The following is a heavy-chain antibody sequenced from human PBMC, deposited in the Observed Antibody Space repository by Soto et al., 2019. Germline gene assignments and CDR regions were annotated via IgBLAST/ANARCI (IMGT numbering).Heavy chain of an antibody. CDR3: DQSQTTNFDILTGTFYY. CDR1: GGTFSSYA. J-gene: IGHJ4*02. Sequence: QVQLVQSGAEVKKPGSSVKVSCKASGGTFSSYAISWVRQAPGQGLEWMGGIIPIFGTANYAQRFQGRVTITADESTSTAYMELSSLRYEDTAVYHSDQSQTTNFDILTGTFYYWGQGTLVTVSS. V-gene: IGHV1-69*12. D-gene: IGHD3-9*01. CDR2: IIPIFGTA.